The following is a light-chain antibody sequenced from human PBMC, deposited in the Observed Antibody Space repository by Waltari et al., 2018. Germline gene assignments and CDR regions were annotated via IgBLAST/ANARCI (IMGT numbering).Light chain of an antibody. CDR1: GSDVGDSNY. Sequence: QSALTQPRSVSGSPGQSVTISCTGTGSDVGDSNYVSWYQQHPGEAPKLVIYDVTKRPSGVPARFSGSKSGNSASLTVSGLQSEDEADYYCCSYAGTWVLGGGTKLTVL. V-gene: IGLV2-11*01. CDR2: DVT. CDR3: CSYAGTWV. J-gene: IGLJ3*02.